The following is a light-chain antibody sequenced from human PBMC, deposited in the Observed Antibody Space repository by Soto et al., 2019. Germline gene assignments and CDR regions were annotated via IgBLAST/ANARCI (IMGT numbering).Light chain of an antibody. V-gene: IGLV1-51*01. Sequence: QSVLTQPPSVSAAPGQKVAISCSGSSSNIENNSVSWYQQLPGVAPKLLIFDNNKRPSGIPDRFSGSKSGTSATLGITGLQTGDEADYYCGTWDGSLSAGVFGGGTKLTVL. J-gene: IGLJ2*01. CDR2: DNN. CDR1: SSNIENNS. CDR3: GTWDGSLSAGV.